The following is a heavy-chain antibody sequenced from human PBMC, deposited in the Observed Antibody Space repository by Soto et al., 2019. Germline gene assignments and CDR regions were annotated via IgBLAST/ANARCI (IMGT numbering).Heavy chain of an antibody. CDR1: GYIFTTYG. Sequence: QVHLVQSGAEVKKPGASVKVSCRGSGYIFTTYGITWVRQARGQGLEWMGWISAHNGNTNYAQKLQGRVTVTRDTSTCTAYMELRHLRSDHTAVYYCARGRYGEYWGQGALVTVSS. V-gene: IGHV1-18*01. D-gene: IGHD3-10*01. CDR3: ARGRYGEY. J-gene: IGHJ4*02. CDR2: ISAHNGNT.